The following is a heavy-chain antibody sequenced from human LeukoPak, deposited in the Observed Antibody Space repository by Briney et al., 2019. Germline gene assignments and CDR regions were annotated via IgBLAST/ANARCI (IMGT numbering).Heavy chain of an antibody. CDR2: IYHSGTT. Sequence: PSETLSLTCTVSDYSISSGYYWGWIRPPPGKGLEWIGSIYHSGTTYYNPSLKSRVTISVDTSKNQFSLKLSSVTAADTAVYYCVRDSPDGYTHGHYYYNIDVWGKGTTVTVSS. V-gene: IGHV4-38-2*02. J-gene: IGHJ6*03. CDR1: DYSISSGYY. D-gene: IGHD5-18*01. CDR3: VRDSPDGYTHGHYYYNIDV.